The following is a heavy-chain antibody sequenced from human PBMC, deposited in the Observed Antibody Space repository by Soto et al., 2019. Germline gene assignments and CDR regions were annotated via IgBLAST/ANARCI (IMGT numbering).Heavy chain of an antibody. Sequence: EVQLVESGGGLVKPGGSLRLSCAASGFTFSSYSMNWVRQAPGKGLEWVSSINSSSSYIYYADSVKGRFTISRDNAKNSLYLQMNSMRAEDTAVYYCARPWGHYYYYCYVDVWGKGTTVTVSS. D-gene: IGHD7-27*01. CDR1: GFTFSSYS. J-gene: IGHJ6*03. CDR2: INSSSSYI. V-gene: IGHV3-21*01. CDR3: ARPWGHYYYYCYVDV.